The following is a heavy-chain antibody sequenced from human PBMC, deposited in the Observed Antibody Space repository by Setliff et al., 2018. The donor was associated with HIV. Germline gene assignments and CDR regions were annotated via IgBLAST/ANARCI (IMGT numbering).Heavy chain of an antibody. V-gene: IGHV4-38-2*02. J-gene: IGHJ3*02. Sequence: SEILSLTCTVSGYSISSGYYWGWIRQPPGKGLEWIASIYHSGSTYSSPSLKSRVTISVDRSKNQFSLGLSSVTAADTAVYYCARVSFWAFDIWGQGSMVTVSS. CDR2: IYHSGST. D-gene: IGHD3-3*01. CDR3: ARVSFWAFDI. CDR1: GYSISSGYY.